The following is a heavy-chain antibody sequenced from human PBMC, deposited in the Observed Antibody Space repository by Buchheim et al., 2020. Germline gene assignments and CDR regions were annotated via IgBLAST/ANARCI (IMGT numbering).Heavy chain of an antibody. CDR2: ISYDGSNK. D-gene: IGHD2-2*01. V-gene: IGHV3-30-3*01. CDR3: ARESQLRCFDY. J-gene: IGHJ4*02. Sequence: QVQLVESGGGVVQPGRSLRLSCAASGFTFSSYAMHWVRQAPGKGLEWVAVISYDGSNKYYADSVKGRFTISRDNSKNTLYLQMNSLRAEDTAVYYCARESQLRCFDYWGQGTL. CDR1: GFTFSSYA.